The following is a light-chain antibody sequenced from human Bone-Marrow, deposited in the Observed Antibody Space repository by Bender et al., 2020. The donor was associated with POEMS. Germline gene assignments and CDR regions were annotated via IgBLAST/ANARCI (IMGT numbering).Light chain of an antibody. CDR1: ALPKQY. V-gene: IGLV3-25*03. Sequence: SYELTQPPSVSVSPGQTARITCSGDALPKQYAHWYQQRPGQAPVLVIYKDSERPSGIPERFSGSSSGTTVTLTIRGVQAEDEADYYCQAWDSSTVVFGGGTKLTVL. CDR2: KDS. CDR3: QAWDSSTVV. J-gene: IGLJ2*01.